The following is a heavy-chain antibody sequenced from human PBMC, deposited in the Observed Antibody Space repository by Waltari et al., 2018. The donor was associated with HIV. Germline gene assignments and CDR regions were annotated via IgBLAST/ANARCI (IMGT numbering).Heavy chain of an antibody. Sequence: LVQSGGGEVPEGGSLLLSCSGSGFDFSRFSLNWVRQTPRRGLEWGASLLRETYESNDRACVRGRFTISRDNARSSAFLGMTGRRVEDTATYYCVRDDPGYVPIDYWGQGSQVIVS. J-gene: IGHJ4*02. CDR2: LLRETYES. V-gene: IGHV3-21*04. CDR3: VRDDPGYVPIDY. D-gene: IGHD2-15*01. CDR1: GFDFSRFS.